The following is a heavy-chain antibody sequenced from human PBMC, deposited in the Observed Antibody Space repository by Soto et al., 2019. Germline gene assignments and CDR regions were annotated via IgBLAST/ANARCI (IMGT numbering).Heavy chain of an antibody. D-gene: IGHD3-10*01. CDR2: MNPNSGNT. V-gene: IGHV1-8*01. CDR1: GYTFTSYD. Sequence: QVQLVQSGAEVKKPGASVKVSCKTSGYTFTSYDINWVRQATGQWLEWMGWMNPNSGNTGYAQKCQGRVTMTRNTSRSTAYMELSRRRSEDKAVYYCARVWGRLLGFGELSNDAFDIWGQGTMVTVSS. J-gene: IGHJ3*02. CDR3: ARVWGRLLGFGELSNDAFDI.